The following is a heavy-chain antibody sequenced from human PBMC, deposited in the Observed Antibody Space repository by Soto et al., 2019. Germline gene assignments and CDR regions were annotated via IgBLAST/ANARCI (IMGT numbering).Heavy chain of an antibody. D-gene: IGHD6-13*01. CDR2: INWNSGSI. V-gene: IGHV3-9*01. CDR1: GFTFDDYA. Sequence: EVQLVESGGGVVQPGRSLRLSCAASGFTFDDYAMHWVRQVPGKGLEWVSGINWNSGSIGYGDSVKGRFAISRDNAKNSLHLQMNSLRAEDTAFYYCVKDESINWYSGHFRHWGQGTLVTVSA. CDR3: VKDESINWYSGHFRH. J-gene: IGHJ1*01.